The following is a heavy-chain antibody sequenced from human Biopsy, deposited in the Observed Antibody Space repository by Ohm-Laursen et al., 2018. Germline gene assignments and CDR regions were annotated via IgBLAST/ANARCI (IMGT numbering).Heavy chain of an antibody. CDR2: ITNSSRTK. J-gene: IGHJ6*02. Sequence: SLRLSCTASGFTFRVYSMNWVRQAPGKGLEWLSYITNSSRTKYYADSVKGRFTISRDNGRNSLYLEMNSLRAGDSAVYYCARDVTMVRQYYYNGFDAWGQGTTVTVSS. CDR3: ARDVTMVRQYYYNGFDA. CDR1: GFTFRVYS. D-gene: IGHD3-10*01. V-gene: IGHV3-48*01.